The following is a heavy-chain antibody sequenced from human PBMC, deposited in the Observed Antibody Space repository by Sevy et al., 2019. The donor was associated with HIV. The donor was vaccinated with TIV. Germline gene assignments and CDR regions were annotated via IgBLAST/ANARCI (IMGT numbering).Heavy chain of an antibody. CDR2: IIPIFGTA. Sequence: ASVKVSCKASGGTFSSYAISWVRRAPGQGLEWMGGIIPIFGTANYAQKFQGRVTITADESTSTAYMELSSLRSEDTAVYYCATIRLRSTKEAAFDIWGQGTMVTVSS. CDR3: ATIRLRSTKEAAFDI. D-gene: IGHD4-17*01. J-gene: IGHJ3*02. V-gene: IGHV1-69*13. CDR1: GGTFSSYA.